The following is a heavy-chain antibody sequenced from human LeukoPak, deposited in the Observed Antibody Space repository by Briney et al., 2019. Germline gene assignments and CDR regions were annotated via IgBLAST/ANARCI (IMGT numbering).Heavy chain of an antibody. CDR2: IIPIFGTA. V-gene: IGHV1-69*05. CDR1: GGTFSSYA. J-gene: IGHJ5*02. D-gene: IGHD1-26*01. CDR3: ARGFSGSYYAAWFDP. Sequence: GASVKVSCKASGGTFSSYAISWVRQAPGQGLEWMGGIIPIFGTANYAQKFQGRVTITTDESTSTAYMELSSLRSEDTAVYYCARGFSGSYYAAWFDPWGQGTLVTVSS.